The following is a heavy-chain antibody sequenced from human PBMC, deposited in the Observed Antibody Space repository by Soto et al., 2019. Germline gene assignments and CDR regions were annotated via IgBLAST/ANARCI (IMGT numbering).Heavy chain of an antibody. V-gene: IGHV4-30-4*01. J-gene: IGHJ2*01. CDR3: ARCLYRSLSDEWNFDL. D-gene: IGHD6-6*01. CDR2: IYYTGTT. CDR1: GGSINSAEHH. Sequence: QVLLQESGPGLVKPSQTLSLTCTVSGGSINSAEHHWSWIRQAPGKGLEWIGYIYYTGTTKYSPSLKSRVTISFDASKNHFSLSLRSVTATDTAVYFCARCLYRSLSDEWNFDLWGRGSLVTVSS.